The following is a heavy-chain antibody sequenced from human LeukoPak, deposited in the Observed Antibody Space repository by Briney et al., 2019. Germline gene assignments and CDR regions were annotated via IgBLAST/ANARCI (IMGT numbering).Heavy chain of an antibody. CDR1: GFTFSSYG. CDR2: IWYDGSNK. J-gene: IGHJ4*02. Sequence: GGSLRLSCAASGFTFSSYGMHWVRQAPGKGLEWVAVIWYDGSNKYYADSVKGRFTISRDNSKNTLYLQMNSLRAEDTAVYYCAKVTIAAEPFFDYWGQGTLVTVSS. V-gene: IGHV3-33*06. CDR3: AKVTIAAEPFFDY. D-gene: IGHD6-6*01.